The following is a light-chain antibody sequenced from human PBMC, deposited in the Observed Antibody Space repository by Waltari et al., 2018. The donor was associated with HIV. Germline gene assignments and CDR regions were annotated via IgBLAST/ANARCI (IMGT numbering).Light chain of an antibody. J-gene: IGLJ2*01. CDR1: SSDVGDYNL. V-gene: IGLV2-23*02. CDR3: CSYAGSSTFVV. Sequence: QSALTQPASVSGSPGQSITISCTGTSSDVGDYNLVSWYQQHPGKAPKLIIDEVSKRTSGGSNRFSGPKSGNTASLTISGLQAEDESDYYCCSYAGSSTFVVFGGGTKLTVL. CDR2: EVS.